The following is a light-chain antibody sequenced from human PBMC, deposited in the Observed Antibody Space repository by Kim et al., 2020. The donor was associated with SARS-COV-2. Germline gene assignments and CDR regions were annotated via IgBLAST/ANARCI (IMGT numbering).Light chain of an antibody. CDR3: AAWDDSLSGVV. Sequence: QSVLNQPPSASGTPGQRVTISCSGSSSNIGSNYVYWYQQLPGTAPKLLIYRNNQRPSGVPDRFSGSKSGTSASLAISGLRSEDEADYYCAAWDDSLSGVVFGGGTQLTVL. CDR1: SSNIGSNY. J-gene: IGLJ2*01. V-gene: IGLV1-47*01. CDR2: RNN.